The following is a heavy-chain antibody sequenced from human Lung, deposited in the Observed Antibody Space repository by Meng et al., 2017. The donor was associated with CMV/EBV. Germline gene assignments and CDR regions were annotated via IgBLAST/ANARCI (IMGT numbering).Heavy chain of an antibody. J-gene: IGHJ4*02. V-gene: IGHV3-49*04. CDR1: GFTFGDYA. CDR3: TRLRYYDFWSGYRAPSYFDY. Sequence: GSLRLSCTASGFTFGDYAMSWVRQAPGKGLEWVGFIRSKAYGGTTEYAASVKGRFTISRDDSKSIAYLQMNSLKTEDTAVYYCTRLRYYDFWSGYRAPSYFDYWGQGTLVXVSS. D-gene: IGHD3-3*01. CDR2: IRSKAYGGTT.